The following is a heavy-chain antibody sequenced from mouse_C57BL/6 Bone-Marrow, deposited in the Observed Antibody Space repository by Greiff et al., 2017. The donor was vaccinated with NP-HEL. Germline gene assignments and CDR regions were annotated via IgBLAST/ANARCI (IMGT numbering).Heavy chain of an antibody. CDR2: ISSGGDYI. D-gene: IGHD4-1*01. V-gene: IGHV5-9-1*02. CDR3: TSNWDLYYAMDY. Sequence: EVKLEESGEGLVKPGGSLKLSCAASGFTFSSYAMSWVRQTPEKRLEWVAYISSGGDYIYYADTVKGRFTISRDNARNTLYLQMSSLKSEDTAMYYCTSNWDLYYAMDYWGQGTSVTVSS. J-gene: IGHJ4*01. CDR1: GFTFSSYA.